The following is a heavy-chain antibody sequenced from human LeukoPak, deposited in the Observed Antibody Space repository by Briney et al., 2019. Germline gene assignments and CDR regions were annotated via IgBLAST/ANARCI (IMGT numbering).Heavy chain of an antibody. Sequence: SETLSLTCTVSGDSISSYYWSWIRQPPGKGLEWIGYIYYSGSTNYNPSLKSRVTISVDTSKNQFSLKLSSVTAADTAVYYCARAQARRWGVVHDYWGPGTLVTVSS. V-gene: IGHV4-59*01. J-gene: IGHJ4*02. CDR2: IYYSGST. CDR1: GDSISSYY. CDR3: ARAQARRWGVVHDY. D-gene: IGHD2-2*01.